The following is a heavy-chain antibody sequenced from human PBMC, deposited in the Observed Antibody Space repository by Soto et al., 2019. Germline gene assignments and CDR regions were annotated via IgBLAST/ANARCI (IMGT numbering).Heavy chain of an antibody. V-gene: IGHV3-21*06. CDR1: GFTFSSYI. D-gene: IGHD2-15*01. CDR3: AREGWPLLQTGMDV. CDR2: ISSSSSYI. Sequence: GGSLRLSCAASGFTFSSYIMNWVRQSPGKGLEWVSSISSSSSYIYYADSVKGRFTISRDNAKNSLYLQMHSLRDEDTAVYYCAREGWPLLQTGMDVWGQGTTVTVSS. J-gene: IGHJ6*02.